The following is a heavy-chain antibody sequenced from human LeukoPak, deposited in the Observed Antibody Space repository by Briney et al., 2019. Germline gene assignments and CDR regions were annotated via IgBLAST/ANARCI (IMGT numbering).Heavy chain of an antibody. CDR1: GGSISSSSYY. CDR3: ARGSVAHFDY. D-gene: IGHD1-26*01. J-gene: IGHJ4*02. V-gene: IGHV4-39*07. CDR2: IYHSGST. Sequence: SETLSLTCTVSGGSISSSSYYWGWIRQPPGKGLEWIGEIYHSGSTNYNPSLKSRVTISVDKSKNQFSLKLSSVTAADTAVYYCARGSVAHFDYWGQGTLVTVSS.